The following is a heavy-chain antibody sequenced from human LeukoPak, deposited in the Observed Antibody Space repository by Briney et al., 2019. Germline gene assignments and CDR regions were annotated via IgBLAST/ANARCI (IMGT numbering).Heavy chain of an antibody. CDR1: GFTFSSYS. J-gene: IGHJ4*02. Sequence: GGSLRLSCAASGFTFSSYSMNWVRQAPGKGLEWVSSISSSSSYIYYADSVKGRFTISRDNAKNSLYLQMNSLRAEDTAVYYCARDLGFGEFLDYWGQGTLVTVSS. V-gene: IGHV3-21*01. D-gene: IGHD3-10*01. CDR2: ISSSSSYI. CDR3: ARDLGFGEFLDY.